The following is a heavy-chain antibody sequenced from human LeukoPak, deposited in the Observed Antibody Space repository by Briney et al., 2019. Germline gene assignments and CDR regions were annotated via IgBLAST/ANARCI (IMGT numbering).Heavy chain of an antibody. Sequence: GGSLRLSCAASGFTYSLFWMSWVRQAPGKGLEWVANIKQDGSEKYYVDSVKGRFTISRDNAERSLYLQMNSLKTEDTAVYYCARGPIQLWIHNGMDVWGQGATVTVSS. D-gene: IGHD5-18*01. CDR1: GFTYSLFW. V-gene: IGHV3-7*03. J-gene: IGHJ6*02. CDR3: ARGPIQLWIHNGMDV. CDR2: IKQDGSEK.